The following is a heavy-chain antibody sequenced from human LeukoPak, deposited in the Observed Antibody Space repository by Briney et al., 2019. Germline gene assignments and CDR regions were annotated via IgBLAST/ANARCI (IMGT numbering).Heavy chain of an antibody. CDR3: ARRAGAYSHPYDY. D-gene: IGHD4/OR15-4a*01. CDR1: GFTVSSNS. J-gene: IGHJ4*02. Sequence: GGSLRLSCTVSGFTVSSNSMSWVRQAPGKGLEWVSFIYSGTIHYSDSVQGRFTISRDNSKNTLYLQMNSLRAEDTAVYYCARRAGAYSHPYDYWGQGTLVTVSS. V-gene: IGHV3-53*01. CDR2: IYSGTI.